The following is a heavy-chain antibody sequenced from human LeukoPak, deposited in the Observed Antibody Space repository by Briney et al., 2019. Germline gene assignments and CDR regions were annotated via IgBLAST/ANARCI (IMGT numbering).Heavy chain of an antibody. CDR2: ISSSSSYI. D-gene: IGHD3-10*01. Sequence: GGSLRLSCAASGFTFSSYSMNWVRQAPGKGLEWVSSISSSSSYIYYADSVKGRFTISRDDSKNTAYLQMNSLKTEDTAVYYCTSGGERFREGFYYYAMDVWGQGTTVTVSS. J-gene: IGHJ6*02. V-gene: IGHV3-21*04. CDR1: GFTFSSYS. CDR3: TSGGERFREGFYYYAMDV.